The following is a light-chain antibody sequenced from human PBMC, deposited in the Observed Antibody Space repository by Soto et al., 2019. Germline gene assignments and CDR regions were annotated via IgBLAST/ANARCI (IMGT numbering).Light chain of an antibody. CDR3: QQYNSWPIT. J-gene: IGKJ5*01. Sequence: VLTQSPATLSLSPGEKATLSCRASQTIGAYLAWYQHKPGQAPRLLIFDASHRASGVPPRFSGSGSGTDFTLTISSLEPEDFAIYYCQQYNSWPITFGQGTRL. V-gene: IGKV3-11*01. CDR1: QTIGAY. CDR2: DAS.